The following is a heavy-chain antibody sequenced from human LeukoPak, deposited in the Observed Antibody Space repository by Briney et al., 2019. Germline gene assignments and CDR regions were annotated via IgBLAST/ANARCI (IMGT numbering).Heavy chain of an antibody. D-gene: IGHD3-3*01. CDR1: GFTFSSYW. Sequence: GGSLRLSCAASGFTFSSYWMTWVRQAPGKGLQWVANINQDGSETHYMDSVKGRFTISRDDAKSSLILQMNSLRVEDAAVYSCARWSGIRHSVDYWGQGTLVTVSS. CDR3: ARWSGIRHSVDY. CDR2: INQDGSET. V-gene: IGHV3-7*04. J-gene: IGHJ4*02.